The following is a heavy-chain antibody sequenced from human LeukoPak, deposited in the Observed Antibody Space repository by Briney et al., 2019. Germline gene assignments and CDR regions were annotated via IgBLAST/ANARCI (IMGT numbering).Heavy chain of an antibody. D-gene: IGHD3-10*01. CDR3: ARATPPYGSGSPSLYYYGMDV. Sequence: SETLSLTCTVSGGSIGSNYWTWVRQPPGKGLEYIGYIYYTGATNYNPSLKSRVTISVDTSKNKFSLRLSSVTAADTAVYYCARATPPYGSGSPSLYYYGMDVWGQGTTVTVSS. V-gene: IGHV4-59*08. J-gene: IGHJ6*02. CDR2: IYYTGAT. CDR1: GGSIGSNY.